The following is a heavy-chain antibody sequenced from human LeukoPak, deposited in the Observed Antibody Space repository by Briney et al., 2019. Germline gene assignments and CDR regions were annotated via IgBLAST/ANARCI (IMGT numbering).Heavy chain of an antibody. Sequence: PGRSLRLSCAASGFTFSSYAMHWVRQAPGNGLEWVAVIWYDGSNENYADSVRGRFTVSRDNSKNTLYLHMNSVRAEDTAVYYCARVAMSDSSGYCDYWGQGTLVTVSS. CDR2: IWYDGSNE. V-gene: IGHV3-33*01. D-gene: IGHD3-22*01. J-gene: IGHJ4*02. CDR3: ARVAMSDSSGYCDY. CDR1: GFTFSSYA.